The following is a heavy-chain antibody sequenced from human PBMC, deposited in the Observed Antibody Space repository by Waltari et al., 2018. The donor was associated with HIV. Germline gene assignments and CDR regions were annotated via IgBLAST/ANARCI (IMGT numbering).Heavy chain of an antibody. D-gene: IGHD3-16*01. CDR1: GGSISGYY. J-gene: IGHJ4*02. CDR3: ARENDTSWRALGH. Sequence: VQLQESGPGLVKPSETLSLTCTVSGGSISGYYWSWIRQPGGKGLEWIGRMSTSGSPNYDASLESRVTMSVDTSKNQFSLKLSSVTAADTAVYYCARENDTSWRALGHWGQGTLVTVSS. V-gene: IGHV4-4*07. CDR2: MSTSGSP.